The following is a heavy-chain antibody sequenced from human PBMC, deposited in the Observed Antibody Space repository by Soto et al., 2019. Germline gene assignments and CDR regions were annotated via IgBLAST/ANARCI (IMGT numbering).Heavy chain of an antibody. CDR1: GYTFTGYY. D-gene: IGHD7-27*01. CDR2: INPNSGGT. J-gene: IGHJ6*02. CDR3: ARDLGIKGPNPQYYYYGMDV. Sequence: QVQLVQSGAEGKKPGAAVKVSCKASGYTFTGYYMHWVRQAPGQGLEWMGWINPNSGGTNYAQKFQGWVTMTRDTSISTAYMELSRLRSDDTAVYYCARDLGIKGPNPQYYYYGMDVWGQGTTVTVSS. V-gene: IGHV1-2*04.